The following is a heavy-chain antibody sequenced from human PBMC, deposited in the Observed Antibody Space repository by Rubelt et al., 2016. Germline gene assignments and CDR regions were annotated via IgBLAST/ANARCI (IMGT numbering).Heavy chain of an antibody. Sequence: QEPLQESGPGLVKPSETLSLTCTVSDASISSYYWSWIRQPPGKGLEWIASILRSGTTYYNPSLKSRVTISVATSKNQFSLKLSSVTAADTAGYYCARGHSSSGWYYWGQGALVTVSS. V-gene: IGHV4-38-2*02. CDR2: ILRSGTT. D-gene: IGHD6-19*01. CDR3: ARGHSSSGWYY. J-gene: IGHJ4*02. CDR1: DASISSYY.